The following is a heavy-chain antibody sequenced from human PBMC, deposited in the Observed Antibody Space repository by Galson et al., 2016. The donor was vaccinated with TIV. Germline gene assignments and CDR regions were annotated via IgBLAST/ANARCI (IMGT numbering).Heavy chain of an antibody. CDR1: GDSMTGHY. V-gene: IGHV4-59*11. D-gene: IGHD6-19*01. CDR2: IHPSGTT. J-gene: IGHJ6*03. CDR3: ARGGSGWPRVPVYYFSYMEV. Sequence: LSLTCTVSGDSMTGHYWSWIRQTPGKGLEWIGYIHPSGTTNYNPSLKNRVSISIDTSKTQFSLDLRSVSAADTAIYYCARGGSGWPRVPVYYFSYMEVWGKGTTVSVSS.